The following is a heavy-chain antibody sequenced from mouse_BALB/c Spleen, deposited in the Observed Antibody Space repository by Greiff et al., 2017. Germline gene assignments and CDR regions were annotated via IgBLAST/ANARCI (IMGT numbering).Heavy chain of an antibody. CDR1: GYTFTSYN. J-gene: IGHJ1*01. D-gene: IGHD2-4*01. V-gene: IGHV1-12*01. CDR3: ARRLRRYWYFDV. Sequence: QVQLQQPGAELVKPGASVKMSCKASGYTFTSYNMHWVKQTPGQGLEWIGAIYPGNGDTSYNQKFKGKATLTADKSSSTAYMQLSSLTSEDSAVYYCARRLRRYWYFDVWGAGTTVTVSS. CDR2: IYPGNGDT.